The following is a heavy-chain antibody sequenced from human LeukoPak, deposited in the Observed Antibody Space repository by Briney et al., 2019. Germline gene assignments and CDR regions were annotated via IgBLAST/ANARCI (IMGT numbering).Heavy chain of an antibody. J-gene: IGHJ4*02. CDR3: AKDIVPDSGWDLDY. CDR2: IYGSGSEI. D-gene: IGHD6-19*01. CDR1: GLTFSTYS. Sequence: GGSLRLSCAASGLTFSTYSMTWVRQRPGKELEWVSSIYGSGSEIFYADSVKGRFTISRDNSNNMLYLQMNSLRAEDSAVYFCAKDIVPDSGWDLDYWGRGTLVTVSS. V-gene: IGHV3-23*05.